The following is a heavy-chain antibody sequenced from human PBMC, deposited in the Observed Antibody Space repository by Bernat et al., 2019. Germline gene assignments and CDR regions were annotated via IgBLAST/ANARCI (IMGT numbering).Heavy chain of an antibody. CDR3: QSASGWWGGY. J-gene: IGHJ4*02. CDR2: ISGSGGST. V-gene: IGHV3-23*01. CDR1: GFTFSSYA. Sequence: EVQLLESGGGLVQPGGSLRLSCAASGFTFSSYAMSWVRQAPGKGLEWVSAISGSGGSTYYADSVKGRFTISRDNSKNTLYLQMNSLRVEDTAVYYCQSASGWWGGYWGQGTLVSVSS. D-gene: IGHD6-19*01.